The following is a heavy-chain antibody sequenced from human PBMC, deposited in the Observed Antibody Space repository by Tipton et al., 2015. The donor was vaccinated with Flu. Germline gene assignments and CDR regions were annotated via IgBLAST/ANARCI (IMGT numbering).Heavy chain of an antibody. D-gene: IGHD4-17*01. Sequence: TLSLTCTVSGGSISSGDYYWSWIRQPPGKGLEWIGYIYYSGSTYYNPSLKSRVTISVDTPKNQFSLKLSSVTAADTAVYYCARVLRVSSDYPNGFDAWGQGTMVTVSS. CDR2: IYYSGST. J-gene: IGHJ5*02. CDR3: ARVLRVSSDYPNGFDA. V-gene: IGHV4-30-4*08. CDR1: GGSISSGDYY.